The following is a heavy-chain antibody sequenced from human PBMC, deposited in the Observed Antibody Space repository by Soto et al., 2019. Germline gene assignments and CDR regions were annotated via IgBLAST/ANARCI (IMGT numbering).Heavy chain of an antibody. CDR1: GGSISSGDYY. Sequence: SETLSLTCTVSGGSISSGDYYWSWIRQPPGKGLEWIGYIYYSGSTNYNPSLKSRVTISVDTSKNQFSLKLSSVTAADTAVYYCARGLPSVTQYNWFDFWGKGTLVPVSS. CDR3: ARGLPSVTQYNWFDF. V-gene: IGHV4-30-4*02. J-gene: IGHJ5*01. D-gene: IGHD4-17*01. CDR2: IYYSGST.